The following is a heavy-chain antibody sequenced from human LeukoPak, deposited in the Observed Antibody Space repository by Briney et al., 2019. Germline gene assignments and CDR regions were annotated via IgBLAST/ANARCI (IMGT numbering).Heavy chain of an antibody. V-gene: IGHV3-30*02. CDR2: IRYDGSNK. CDR3: AKGALLWFGELYSWFDP. J-gene: IGHJ5*02. D-gene: IGHD3-10*01. Sequence: PGGSLRLSCAASGFTFSSYGMHWVRQAPGKGLEWVAFIRYDGSNKYYADSVKGRFTISRDNSKNTLYPQMNSLRAEDTAVYYCAKGALLWFGELYSWFDPWGQGTLVTVSS. CDR1: GFTFSSYG.